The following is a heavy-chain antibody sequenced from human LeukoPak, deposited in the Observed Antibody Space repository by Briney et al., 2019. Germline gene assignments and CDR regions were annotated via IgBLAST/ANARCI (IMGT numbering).Heavy chain of an antibody. CDR3: ARLGSVAARGGTDY. CDR2: IYYSGST. V-gene: IGHV4-39*01. D-gene: IGHD6-13*01. CDR1: GGSISSSSYY. J-gene: IGHJ4*02. Sequence: SETLSLTCTVSGGSISSSSYYWGWIRQPPGEGLEWIGSIYYSGSTYYNPSLKSRVTISVDTSKNQFSLKLSSVTAADTAVYYCARLGSVAARGGTDYWGQGTLVTVSS.